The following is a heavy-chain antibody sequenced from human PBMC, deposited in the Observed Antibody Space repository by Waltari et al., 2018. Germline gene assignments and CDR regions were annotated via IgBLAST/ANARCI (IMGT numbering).Heavy chain of an antibody. J-gene: IGHJ5*02. CDR1: GFDFSDTW. D-gene: IGHD2-2*01. V-gene: IGHV3-15*01. CDR2: IKRSSDGGAA. CDR3: ITDPANAYVRWFDP. Sequence: EVQLVESGGGLVKPGGSLRLSCAASGFDFSDTWMTWVRQAPGKGLEWVGRIKRSSDGGAAEYAAPVNGRFIISRDDSSSTLYLQMNSLKSEDTAVYYCITDPANAYVRWFDPWGQGTLVTVSS.